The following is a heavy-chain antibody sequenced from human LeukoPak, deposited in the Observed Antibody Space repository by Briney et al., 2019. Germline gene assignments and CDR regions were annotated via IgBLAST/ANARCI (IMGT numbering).Heavy chain of an antibody. Sequence: ASVKVSCKASGYTFTCYYMHWVRQAAGQGLEWMGWINPNSGGTNYAQKFQGRVTMTRDTSISTAYMELSRLRSDDTAVYYCARDTDSSGYYYNGFEFDYWGQGTLVTVSS. J-gene: IGHJ4*02. CDR3: ARDTDSSGYYYNGFEFDY. V-gene: IGHV1-2*02. D-gene: IGHD3-22*01. CDR1: GYTFTCYY. CDR2: INPNSGGT.